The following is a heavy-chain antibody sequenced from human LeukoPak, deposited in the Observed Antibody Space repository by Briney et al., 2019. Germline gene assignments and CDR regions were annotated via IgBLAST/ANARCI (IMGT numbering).Heavy chain of an antibody. D-gene: IGHD1-20*01. Sequence: SETLSLTCTVSGGSISSSSYYWGWIRQPPGKGLEWIGSIYYGGSTYYNPSLKSRVTISVDTSKNQFSLKLSSVTAADTAVYYCARDLTGRNWFDPWGQGTLVTISS. V-gene: IGHV4-39*07. CDR1: GGSISSSSYY. CDR3: ARDLTGRNWFDP. CDR2: IYYGGST. J-gene: IGHJ5*02.